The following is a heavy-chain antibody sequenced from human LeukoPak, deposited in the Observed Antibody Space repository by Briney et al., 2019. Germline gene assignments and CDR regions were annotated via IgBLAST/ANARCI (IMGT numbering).Heavy chain of an antibody. J-gene: IGHJ4*02. CDR3: ASGSGWYSPDY. V-gene: IGHV3-21*01. CDR2: ISSSSSYI. CDR1: GFTFSSYR. D-gene: IGHD6-19*01. Sequence: GGSLRLSCAASGFTFSSYRMNWVRQAPGKELEWVSSISSSSSYIYYADSVKGRFTISRDDAKNSLYLQMNSLRAEDTAVYYCASGSGWYSPDYWGQGTLVTVSS.